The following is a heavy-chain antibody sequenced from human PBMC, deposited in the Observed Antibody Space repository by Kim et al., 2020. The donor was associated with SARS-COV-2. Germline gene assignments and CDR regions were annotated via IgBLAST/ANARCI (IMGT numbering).Heavy chain of an antibody. CDR2: IKQGESEK. CDR3: TALGN. J-gene: IGHJ1*01. V-gene: IGHV3-7*03. CDR1: GFSFSSYW. Sequence: GGSLRLSCEASGFSFSSYWMTWVRQAPGKGLEWVANIKQGESEKNYVDSVKGRFIISRDNAKNSLYLQMNSLRAEDTAVYYCTALGNWGQGTLVTVSS.